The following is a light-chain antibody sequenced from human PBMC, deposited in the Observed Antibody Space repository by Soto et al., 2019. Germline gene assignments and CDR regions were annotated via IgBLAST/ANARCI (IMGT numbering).Light chain of an antibody. CDR3: TSYTNISTLL. V-gene: IGLV2-14*01. CDR1: SSDIGGSNY. J-gene: IGLJ2*01. CDR2: EVS. Sequence: QSALTQPASVSGSPGQSITISCAGTSSDIGGSNYVSWYQHHPGKAPNLMIYEVSYRPTGVSNRFSGSKSGSTASLTISGLQAEDEADYYCTSYTNISTLLFGGGTKLTVL.